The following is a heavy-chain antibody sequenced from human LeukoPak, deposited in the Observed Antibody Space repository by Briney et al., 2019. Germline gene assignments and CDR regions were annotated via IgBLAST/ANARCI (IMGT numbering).Heavy chain of an antibody. Sequence: GGSLRLSCAASGFIFSSYSMNWVRQAPGKGLEWVSSISGSGSYIYYADSVKGRFTISRDNAKNSLYLQLNSLRAEDTAVYYCAREWGTGRYFYWGQGTLVTVSS. CDR2: ISGSGSYI. J-gene: IGHJ4*02. V-gene: IGHV3-21*01. D-gene: IGHD1-26*01. CDR3: AREWGTGRYFY. CDR1: GFIFSSYS.